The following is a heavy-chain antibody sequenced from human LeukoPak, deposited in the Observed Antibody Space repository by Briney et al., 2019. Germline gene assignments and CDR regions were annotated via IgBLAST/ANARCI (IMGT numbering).Heavy chain of an antibody. CDR3: ARYNWNDPYYFDC. CDR2: IYYSGST. J-gene: IGHJ4*02. Sequence: SETLSLTCAVYGGSFSGYYWSWIRQHPGKGLEWIGYIYYSGSTYYNPSLKSRGTISVDTSKKQLSLKLRSVTAADTAVYYCARYNWNDPYYFDCWGQGILVTVSS. D-gene: IGHD1-20*01. V-gene: IGHV4-31*11. CDR1: GGSFSGYY.